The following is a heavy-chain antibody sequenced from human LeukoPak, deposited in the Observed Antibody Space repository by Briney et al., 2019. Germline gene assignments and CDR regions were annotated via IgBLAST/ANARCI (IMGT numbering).Heavy chain of an antibody. J-gene: IGHJ3*02. CDR3: ARLKQQQLPDI. Sequence: PSETLSLTCAVYGGSFSGYYWSWIRQPPGKGLEWIGEINHSGSTNYNPSLKSRVTISVDTSKNQFSLKLSSVTAADTAVYYCARLKQQQLPDIWGQGTMVTVSS. CDR2: INHSGST. V-gene: IGHV4-34*01. CDR1: GGSFSGYY. D-gene: IGHD6-13*01.